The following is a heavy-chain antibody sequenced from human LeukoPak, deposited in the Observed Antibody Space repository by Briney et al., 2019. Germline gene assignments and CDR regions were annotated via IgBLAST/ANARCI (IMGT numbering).Heavy chain of an antibody. V-gene: IGHV4-59*01. Sequence: SETLSLTCTVSGGSITNSYRNWIRQSPGKGLEWIGYINYSGSTNYNPSLKSRVTISVDTSKNQFSLKLSSVTAADTAVYFCARDPLSTNDFDIWGQGTMVTVSS. D-gene: IGHD1-1*01. CDR3: ARDPLSTNDFDI. CDR1: GGSITNSY. J-gene: IGHJ3*02. CDR2: INYSGST.